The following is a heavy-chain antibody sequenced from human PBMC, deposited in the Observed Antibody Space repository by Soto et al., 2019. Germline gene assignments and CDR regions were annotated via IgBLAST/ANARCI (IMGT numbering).Heavy chain of an antibody. J-gene: IGHJ6*02. D-gene: IGHD3-3*01. CDR1: GASISNGGFS. CDR3: ARGYDVWAYGMDV. Sequence: SETLSLTCDFFGASISNGGFSWSWIRQPPGKGLEWIGYIYQTNRRGTTYYNPSLKSRVTITVDRAKNDFSLKLTSVTAADTAVYYCARGYDVWAYGMDVWGQGTTVTVSS. V-gene: IGHV4-30-2*01. CDR2: IYQTNRRGTT.